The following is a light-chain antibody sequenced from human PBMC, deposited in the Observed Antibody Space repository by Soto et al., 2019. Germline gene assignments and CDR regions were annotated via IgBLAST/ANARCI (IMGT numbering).Light chain of an antibody. J-gene: IGKJ1*01. Sequence: DIQMTQSPSSLSASVGYRVTITCRASQSISIYLNWYQQKPGKAPKVLIYAASSLQSGVPPRFSGSGSGTDFTLTISSLQPEDFATYFCQQSYNIPRATFGQGTKVDIK. CDR2: AAS. V-gene: IGKV1-39*01. CDR3: QQSYNIPRAT. CDR1: QSISIY.